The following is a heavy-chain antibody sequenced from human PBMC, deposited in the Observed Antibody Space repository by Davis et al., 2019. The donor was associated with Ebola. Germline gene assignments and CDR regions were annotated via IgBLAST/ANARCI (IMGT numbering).Heavy chain of an antibody. CDR3: ARNGGADAFDI. D-gene: IGHD3-16*01. Sequence: PSETLSLTCTVYGVSISKYYWSWIRQPAGKGLEWIGRSYTSGSTNYNPSLKSRVIMSVDMSKNQLSLNLSSVTAADTAVYYCARNGGADAFDIWGQGTMVTVSS. CDR1: GVSISKYY. CDR2: SYTSGST. V-gene: IGHV4-4*07. J-gene: IGHJ3*02.